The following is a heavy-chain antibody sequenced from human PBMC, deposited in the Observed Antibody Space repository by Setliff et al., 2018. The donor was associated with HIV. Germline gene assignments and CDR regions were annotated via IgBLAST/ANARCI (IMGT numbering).Heavy chain of an antibody. V-gene: IGHV1-24*01. CDR3: ATDGIGVWLRPMPDY. D-gene: IGHD5-12*01. J-gene: IGHJ4*02. Sequence: ASVKVSCKVYGYTLSELSIHWVRQAPGKGLEWMGYFDPQDGETVYAQKFQGRVTLTEDTSTGTAYMELSGLRSEDTAGYYCATDGIGVWLRPMPDYWGQGTPVTVSS. CDR1: GYTLSELS. CDR2: FDPQDGET.